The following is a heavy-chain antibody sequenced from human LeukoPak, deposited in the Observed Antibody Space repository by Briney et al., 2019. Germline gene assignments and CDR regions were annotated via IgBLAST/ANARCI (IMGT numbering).Heavy chain of an antibody. D-gene: IGHD1-26*01. V-gene: IGHV3-23*01. CDR1: GFTFDTYA. CDR2: IGVGGGNT. Sequence: GGSLRLSCAASGFTFDTYALIWFRQAPGKGLEWVSFIGVGGGNTNYADSVKGRFTISRDDSKHTLYLQMNSLRAEDTAVYYCAKGGWELLGGQGTLVTVSS. CDR3: AKGGWELL. J-gene: IGHJ4*02.